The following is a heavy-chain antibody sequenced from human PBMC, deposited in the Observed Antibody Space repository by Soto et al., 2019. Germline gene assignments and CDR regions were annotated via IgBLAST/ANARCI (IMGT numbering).Heavy chain of an antibody. CDR3: GRDRTGYSSGWFDY. V-gene: IGHV3-30-3*01. CDR1: GFTFSSYA. J-gene: IGHJ4*02. CDR2: ISYDGSNK. D-gene: IGHD6-19*01. Sequence: QVQLVESGGGVVQPGRSLRLSCAASGFTFSSYAMHWVRQAPGKGLEWVAVISYDGSNKYYADSVKGRFTISRDNSKNTLYLQMNSLRAEDTAVYYCGRDRTGYSSGWFDYWGQGTLVTVSS.